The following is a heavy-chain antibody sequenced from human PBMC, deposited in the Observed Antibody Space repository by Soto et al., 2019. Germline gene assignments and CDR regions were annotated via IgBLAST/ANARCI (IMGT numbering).Heavy chain of an antibody. V-gene: IGHV3-43*01. J-gene: IGHJ6*02. CDR2: LNWDGSST. CDR1: GVSFGDYN. CDR3: AKVRSREYYHGMDV. D-gene: IGHD3-10*01. Sequence: PGGALRGSCAASGVSFGDYNMDWVRQPPGKGLEWVSLLNWDGSSTYYADSVKGRFTISRDNRKKTLYLQMSSLRTEDTALYYCAKVRSREYYHGMDVWGQGTTVTVSS.